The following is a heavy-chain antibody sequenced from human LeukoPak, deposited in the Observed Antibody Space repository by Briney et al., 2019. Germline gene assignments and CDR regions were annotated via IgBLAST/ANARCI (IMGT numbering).Heavy chain of an antibody. J-gene: IGHJ4*02. CDR3: ARKITGPYYFDY. CDR1: GFTFSSYN. V-gene: IGHV3-21*01. CDR2: ISSSTNYI. Sequence: GGSLRLSCAASGFTFSSYNMNWVRQAPGKGLEWVSSISSSTNYIYYADSVKGRFTISRDNAKNALYLQMNSLRAEDTAVYYCARKITGPYYFDYWGQGTLVTVSS. D-gene: IGHD1-14*01.